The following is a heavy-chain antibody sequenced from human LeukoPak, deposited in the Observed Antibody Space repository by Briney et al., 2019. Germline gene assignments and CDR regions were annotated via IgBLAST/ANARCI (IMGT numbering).Heavy chain of an antibody. CDR3: ARHRSSSRGGSGFSQGQFDY. D-gene: IGHD3-22*01. V-gene: IGHV4-39*01. Sequence: SETLSLTCTVSGGSISSSGYYWGWIRQPPGKGLEWIESIYYGGNTYYNPSLKSRLTISVDTSKDLFSLKLSSVTAADTALYYCARHRSSSRGGSGFSQGQFDYWGQGTLVTVSS. CDR2: IYYGGNT. J-gene: IGHJ4*02. CDR1: GGSISSSGYY.